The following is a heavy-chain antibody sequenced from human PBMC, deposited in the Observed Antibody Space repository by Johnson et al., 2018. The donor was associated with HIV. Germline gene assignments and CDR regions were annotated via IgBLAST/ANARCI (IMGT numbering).Heavy chain of an antibody. D-gene: IGHD3/OR15-3a*01. Sequence: QVQLVESGGGVVQPGRSLRLSCAASGITFSDYAMHWVRQAPGKGLEWVAVISYDGSNKYYADSVKGRFTISRDNSKNTLYLQMNSLRAEDTAVYYCAKGFFELDDAFDIWGQGTMVTVSS. CDR1: GITFSDYA. J-gene: IGHJ3*02. CDR3: AKGFFELDDAFDI. V-gene: IGHV3-30*04. CDR2: ISYDGSNK.